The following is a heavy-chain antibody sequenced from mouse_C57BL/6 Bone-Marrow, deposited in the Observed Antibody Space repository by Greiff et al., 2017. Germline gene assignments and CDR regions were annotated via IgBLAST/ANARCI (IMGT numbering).Heavy chain of an antibody. CDR2: ILPGSGST. V-gene: IGHV1-9*01. CDR3: ASPLGNDYAMDY. J-gene: IGHJ4*01. D-gene: IGHD2-1*01. CDR1: GYTFTGYW. Sequence: QVQLKESGAELMKPGASVKLSCKATGYTFTGYWIEWVKQRPGHGLEWIGEILPGSGSTNYNEKFKGKATFTADTSSNTAYMQLSSPTTEDSAIYYCASPLGNDYAMDYWGQGTSVTVSS.